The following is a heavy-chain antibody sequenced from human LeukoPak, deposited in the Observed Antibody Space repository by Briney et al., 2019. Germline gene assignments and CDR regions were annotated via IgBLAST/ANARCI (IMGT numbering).Heavy chain of an antibody. D-gene: IGHD4-17*01. CDR3: AKDPSTFLTTGWYFDL. CDR2: ISDSGVIT. J-gene: IGHJ2*01. Sequence: NPGGSLRLSCAASGFIFRNFGMNWVRQVPGKGLEWVSTISDSGVITHYADSVKGRFTISRDNSKNTLYLQMSSLRAVDTAIYYCAKDPSTFLTTGWYFDLWGRGTLVTVSS. V-gene: IGHV3-23*01. CDR1: GFIFRNFG.